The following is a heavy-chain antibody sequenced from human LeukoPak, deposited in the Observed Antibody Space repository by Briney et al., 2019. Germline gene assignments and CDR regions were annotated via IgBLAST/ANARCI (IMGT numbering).Heavy chain of an antibody. V-gene: IGHV1-18*01. CDR1: GYTFTSYG. D-gene: IGHD6-19*01. J-gene: IGHJ4*02. CDR2: ISAYNGNT. Sequence: ASVKVSCKASGYTFTSYGISWVRPAPGQGLEWMGWISAYNGNTNYAQKLQGRVTMTTDTSTSTAYMELRSLRSDDTAVYYCARLGIAVAAPPNDYWGQGTLVTVSS. CDR3: ARLGIAVAAPPNDY.